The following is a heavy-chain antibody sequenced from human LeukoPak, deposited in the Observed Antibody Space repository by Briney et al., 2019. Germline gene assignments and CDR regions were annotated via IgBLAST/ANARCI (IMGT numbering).Heavy chain of an antibody. CDR1: GLTFSSYE. J-gene: IGHJ6*04. D-gene: IGHD3-10*02. Sequence: GGSLRLSCAASGLTFSSYEMNWVRQTPGKGLEWISYISSSGTTIYYADSVKGRFTISRDNAKNSLYLQMNSLRAEDTAVYYCAELGITMIGGVWGKGTTVTISS. V-gene: IGHV3-48*03. CDR3: AELGITMIGGV. CDR2: ISSSGTTI.